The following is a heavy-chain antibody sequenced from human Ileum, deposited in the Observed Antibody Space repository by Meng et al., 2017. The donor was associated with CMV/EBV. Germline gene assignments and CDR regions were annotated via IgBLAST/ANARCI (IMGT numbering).Heavy chain of an antibody. J-gene: IGHJ6*02. V-gene: IGHV1-46*01. CDR1: GYIFTIYY. CDR3: ARGYSSSRLARYYYGMDV. D-gene: IGHD6-13*01. CDR2: INPRDGST. Sequence: ASVKVSCKASGYIFTIYYLHWVRQAPGQGLEWMGIINPRDGSTTYAQKFQGRVTMNRDTSTSTVYMELSSLKSEDTAVYYCARGYSSSRLARYYYGMDVWGQGTTVTVSS.